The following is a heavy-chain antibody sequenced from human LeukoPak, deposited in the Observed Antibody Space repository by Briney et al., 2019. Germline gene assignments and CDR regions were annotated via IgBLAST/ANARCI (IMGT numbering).Heavy chain of an antibody. Sequence: GGSLRLSCAASGFTVSSNHMSWVRQAPGKGPEWVAVISVDGSNKYYADSVKGRFTISRDNSKNTVYLQMNSLRIEDTAVYYCSRDWGLDAWGQGTAVTVSS. CDR2: ISVDGSNK. J-gene: IGHJ6*02. CDR3: SRDWGLDA. V-gene: IGHV3-30-3*01. CDR1: GFTVSSNH.